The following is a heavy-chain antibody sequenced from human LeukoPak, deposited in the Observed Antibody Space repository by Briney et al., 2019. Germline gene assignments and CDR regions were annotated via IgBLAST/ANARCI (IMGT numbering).Heavy chain of an antibody. CDR3: ARGDYYGSSGYYYYYGMDV. V-gene: IGHV4-4*02. CDR2: IYHSGSP. CDR1: GGSISSNNW. D-gene: IGHD3-22*01. Sequence: PSGTLSLTCAVSGGSISSNNWWGWVRQPPGKGLEWIGEIYHSGSPNYNPSLKSRVTISVDKSRNHFSLNLSSVTAADTAVYYCARGDYYGSSGYYYYYGMDVWGQGTTVTVSS. J-gene: IGHJ6*02.